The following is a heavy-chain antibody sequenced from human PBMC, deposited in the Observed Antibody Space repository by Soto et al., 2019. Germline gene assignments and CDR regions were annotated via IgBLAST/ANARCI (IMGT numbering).Heavy chain of an antibody. V-gene: IGHV3-30-3*01. CDR3: AREIDTAKDVYYYGMDV. Sequence: QVQLVESGGGVVQPGRSLRLSCAASGFTFSSYAMHWVRQAPGKGLEWVAVISYDGSNKYYADSVKGRFTISRDNSKNTLYLQMNSLRAEDTAVYYCAREIDTAKDVYYYGMDVWGQGTTVTVSS. J-gene: IGHJ6*02. D-gene: IGHD5-18*01. CDR1: GFTFSSYA. CDR2: ISYDGSNK.